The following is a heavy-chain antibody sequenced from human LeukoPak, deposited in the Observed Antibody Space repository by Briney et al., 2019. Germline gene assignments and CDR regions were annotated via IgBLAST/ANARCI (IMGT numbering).Heavy chain of an antibody. J-gene: IGHJ4*02. D-gene: IGHD3-9*01. CDR2: IYYSGST. V-gene: IGHV4-39*01. CDR1: GGSISSSSYY. Sequence: SETLSLTCTVSGGSISSSSYYWGWIRQPPGKGLEWIGSIYYSGSTYYNPSLKSRVTISVDTSKNQFSLKLSSVTAADTAVYYCARHVPGYDILTGPRPYYFDYWGQGTLLTVSS. CDR3: ARHVPGYDILTGPRPYYFDY.